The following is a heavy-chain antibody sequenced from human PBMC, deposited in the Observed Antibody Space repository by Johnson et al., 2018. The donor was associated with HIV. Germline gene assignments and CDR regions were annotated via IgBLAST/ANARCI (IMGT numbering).Heavy chain of an antibody. Sequence: QVQLVESGGGVVQPGRSLRLSCAGSGFTFSSFAIHWVRQAPGKGLEWVAVVADDGGYQDYADSGKGRFTVSRDNSRETLYLQMNSLRSEDTAVYYCTRDPYFSDAFDIWGQGTMVTVFS. V-gene: IGHV3-30*04. CDR3: TRDPYFSDAFDI. CDR1: GFTFSSFA. J-gene: IGHJ3*02. D-gene: IGHD3-3*01. CDR2: VADDGGYQ.